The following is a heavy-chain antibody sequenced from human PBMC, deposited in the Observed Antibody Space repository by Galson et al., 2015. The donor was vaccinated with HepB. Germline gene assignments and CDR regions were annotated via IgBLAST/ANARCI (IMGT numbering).Heavy chain of an antibody. J-gene: IGHJ4*02. V-gene: IGHV1-2*02. CDR3: ARGPGYSNSWFPFDY. Sequence: SVKVSCKASGYTFTGYYMHWVRQAPGQGLEWMGWINPNSGGTNYAQKFQGRVTMTRDTSINTAYMELSRLRPDDTAVYYCARGPGYSNSWFPFDYWGQGSLVTVSS. CDR2: INPNSGGT. D-gene: IGHD6-13*01. CDR1: GYTFTGYY.